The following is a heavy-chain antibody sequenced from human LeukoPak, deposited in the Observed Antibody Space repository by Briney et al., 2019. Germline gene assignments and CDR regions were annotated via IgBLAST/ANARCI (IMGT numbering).Heavy chain of an antibody. CDR2: IIPIYGSP. Sequence: ASVKVSCKASGGSFTFTSHAITWVRQAPGQGLEWMAGIIPIYGSPIYAQRFQGRVTITSDESARTVYMELSSLRSEDTAVYYCAGFFYDNSHDAFDLWGQGTMVTVSS. D-gene: IGHD3-22*01. CDR3: AGFFYDNSHDAFDL. V-gene: IGHV1-69*13. CDR1: GGSFTFTSHA. J-gene: IGHJ3*01.